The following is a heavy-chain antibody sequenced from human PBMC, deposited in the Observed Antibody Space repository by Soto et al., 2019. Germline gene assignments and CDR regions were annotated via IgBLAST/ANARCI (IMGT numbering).Heavy chain of an antibody. V-gene: IGHV4-59*01. CDR1: GGSISSYY. J-gene: IGHJ4*02. Sequence: QVQLQESGPGLVKPSETLSLTCTVSGGSISSYYWRWIRQPPGKGLEWIGYIYYSGSTNYNPSLKSRVTISVDTSNNQFSRKLSSVTAADTAVYYCARGAVDTYYFDYWGQGTLVTVSS. CDR3: ARGAVDTYYFDY. D-gene: IGHD5-18*01. CDR2: IYYSGST.